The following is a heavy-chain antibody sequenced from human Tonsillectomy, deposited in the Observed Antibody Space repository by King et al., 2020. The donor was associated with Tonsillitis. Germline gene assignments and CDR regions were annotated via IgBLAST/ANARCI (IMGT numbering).Heavy chain of an antibody. Sequence: QLQESGPGLVKPSETLSLTCAVSGYSISSGYYWGWIRQPPGKGLEWIGSIYHSGSTYYNPSLKSRVTISVDTSKNQFSLKLSSVTAADTAVYYCSRVFGDYEYEDPSKHNWFDPWGQGTLVTVSS. V-gene: IGHV4-38-2*01. D-gene: IGHD4-17*01. CDR2: IYHSGST. J-gene: IGHJ5*02. CDR1: GYSISSGYY. CDR3: SRVFGDYEYEDPSKHNWFDP.